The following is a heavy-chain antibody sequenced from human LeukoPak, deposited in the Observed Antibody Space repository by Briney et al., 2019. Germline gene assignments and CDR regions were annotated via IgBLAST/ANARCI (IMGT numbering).Heavy chain of an antibody. Sequence: SETLSLTCTVSGGSISSGGYYWSWIRQPPGKGLEWIGYIYHSGSTYYNPSLKSRVTISVDKSKNQFSLKLSSVTAADTAVYYCARGVGKDGGNLLGYWGQGTLVTVSS. D-gene: IGHD4-23*01. CDR3: ARGVGKDGGNLLGY. V-gene: IGHV4-30-2*01. CDR1: GGSISSGGYY. J-gene: IGHJ4*02. CDR2: IYHSGST.